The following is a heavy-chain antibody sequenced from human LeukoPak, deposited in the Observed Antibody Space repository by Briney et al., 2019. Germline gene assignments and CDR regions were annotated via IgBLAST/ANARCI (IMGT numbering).Heavy chain of an antibody. Sequence: GSSVKVSCKXSGGTFSSYAISWVRQAPGQGLEWMGGIIPIFGTANCAQKFQGRVTITTDESTSTAYMELSSLRSEDTAVYYCAREADIVVVVAATPHAFDIWGQGTMVTVSS. D-gene: IGHD2-15*01. J-gene: IGHJ3*02. CDR1: GGTFSSYA. CDR3: AREADIVVVVAATPHAFDI. CDR2: IIPIFGTA. V-gene: IGHV1-69*05.